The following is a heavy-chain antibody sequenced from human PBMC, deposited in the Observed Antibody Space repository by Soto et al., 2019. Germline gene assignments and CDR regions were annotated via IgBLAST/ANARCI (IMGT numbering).Heavy chain of an antibody. CDR3: ARGSSSERPAQMTSRY. J-gene: IGHJ4*01. CDR1: GGSVTNDNSY. CDR2: SYFGGTT. D-gene: IGHD2-2*01. V-gene: IGHV4-31*03. Sequence: SETLSLTCSVSGGSVTNDNSYWTWIRLHPGKGVGGIGYSYFGGTTYYSPSLKSRVSISADTSKNLFFLRLSSVPAADTAMYYCARGSSSERPAQMTSRYWGPGTQLTVS.